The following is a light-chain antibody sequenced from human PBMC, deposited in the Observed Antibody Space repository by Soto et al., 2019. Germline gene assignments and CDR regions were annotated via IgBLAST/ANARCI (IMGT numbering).Light chain of an antibody. CDR3: QQYGSSPTT. CDR1: QSVSSSY. CDR2: GSS. V-gene: IGKV3-20*01. J-gene: IGKJ1*01. Sequence: EIVLTQSQGTLPLSPGERATLSCRASQSVSSSYLAWYQQKPGQAPRLLIYGSSSRATGIPDRFSGSGSGTGFTLTISRLEPEEFAVYYCQQYGSSPTTFGQGAKVHIK.